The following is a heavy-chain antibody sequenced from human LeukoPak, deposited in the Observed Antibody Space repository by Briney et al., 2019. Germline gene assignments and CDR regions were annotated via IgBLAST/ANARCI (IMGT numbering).Heavy chain of an antibody. Sequence: GGSLRLSCAASGFTFRDYYMSWIRQAPGKGLEWVSCISTSGYTIYYADSVKGRFTVSRDNAQNSLYLQMNSLRAEDTAVYYCATVTTVTTSYYFDYWGQGTLVTVSS. CDR3: ATVTTVTTSYYFDY. D-gene: IGHD4-17*01. CDR1: GFTFRDYY. J-gene: IGHJ4*02. V-gene: IGHV3-11*01. CDR2: ISTSGYTI.